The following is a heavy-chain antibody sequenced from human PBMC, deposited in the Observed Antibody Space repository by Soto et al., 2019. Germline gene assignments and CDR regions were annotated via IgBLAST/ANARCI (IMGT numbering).Heavy chain of an antibody. Sequence: SVKVSCKASGGTFSSYAISWVRQAPRQGLEWMGGIIPIFGTANYAQKFQGRVTITADESTSTAYMELSSLRSEDTAVYYCARYASRESNWFDPWGQGXLVTVSS. D-gene: IGHD6-13*01. CDR3: ARYASRESNWFDP. CDR2: IIPIFGTA. V-gene: IGHV1-69*13. J-gene: IGHJ5*02. CDR1: GGTFSSYA.